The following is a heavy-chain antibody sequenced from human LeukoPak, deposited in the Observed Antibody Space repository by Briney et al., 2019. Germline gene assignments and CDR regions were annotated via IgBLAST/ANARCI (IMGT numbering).Heavy chain of an antibody. CDR2: IYQRGTT. V-gene: IGHV4-4*02. Sequence: PSETLSLTCTVSGGFITSGIHWWSWARQTPGKGLEWIGEIYQRGTTNYKPSLKSRVTMSLDKSRNLFSLQLSSVTAADTAVYYCATYFYGDYALHYFDYWGQGALVTVSS. J-gene: IGHJ4*02. CDR3: ATYFYGDYALHYFDY. CDR1: GGFITSGIHW. D-gene: IGHD4-17*01.